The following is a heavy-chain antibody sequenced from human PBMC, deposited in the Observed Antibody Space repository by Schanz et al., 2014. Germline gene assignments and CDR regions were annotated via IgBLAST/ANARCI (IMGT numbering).Heavy chain of an antibody. CDR2: INPSSGTT. D-gene: IGHD3-9*01. CDR1: GYTFTSYY. V-gene: IGHV1-46*01. J-gene: IGHJ6*02. CDR3: AKVDRTRYYAMDV. Sequence: QVQLVQSGAEVKKPGASVKVSCEASGYTFTSYYIHWVRQAPGQGLEWMGKINPSSGTTRIAQNFQGRLTVTRDTSTSTVNMELSSLRSEDTAVYYCAKVDRTRYYAMDVWGQGTTVTVSS.